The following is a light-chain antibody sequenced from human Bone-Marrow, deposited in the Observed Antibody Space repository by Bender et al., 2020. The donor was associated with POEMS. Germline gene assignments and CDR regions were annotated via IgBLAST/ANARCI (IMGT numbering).Light chain of an antibody. CDR2: YDT. V-gene: IGLV3-21*01. CDR1: NIGGKS. J-gene: IGLJ2*01. CDR3: SSYTSSSTKVV. Sequence: SFVVTQPPSVSVAPGKTATITCDGNNIGGKSVHWYQQKPGQAPVLVIYYDTDRPSGVSNRFSGSKSGNTASLTISGLQAEDEADYYCSSYTSSSTKVVFGGGTKLTVL.